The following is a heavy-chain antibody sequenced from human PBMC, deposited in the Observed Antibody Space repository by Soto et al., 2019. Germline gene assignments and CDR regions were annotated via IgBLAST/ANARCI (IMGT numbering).Heavy chain of an antibody. D-gene: IGHD6-6*01. CDR1: GFTFSNYA. J-gene: IGHJ4*02. CDR2: ISGNGGGT. Sequence: GGSLRLSCAASGFTFSNYAMTWVRQAPGKGLEWVSVISGNGGGTYYADSVKGRFTISRDNSKNTLSLQMNSLRAEDTAIYYCGKVGSSSKAWFDYWGQGTLVTVSS. V-gene: IGHV3-23*01. CDR3: GKVGSSSKAWFDY.